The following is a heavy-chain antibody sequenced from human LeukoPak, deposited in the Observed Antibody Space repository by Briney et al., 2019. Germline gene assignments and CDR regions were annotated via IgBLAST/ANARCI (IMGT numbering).Heavy chain of an antibody. V-gene: IGHV1-18*01. Sequence: ASVKVSCKASGYTFTSYGISWVRQAPGQGLEWMGWISAYNGNTNYAQKLQGRVTMTTDTSTSTAYMELRSLRSDDTAVYYCAREWIQLWPPTYYYYMDVWGKGTTVTISS. J-gene: IGHJ6*03. CDR2: ISAYNGNT. CDR1: GYTFTSYG. D-gene: IGHD5-18*01. CDR3: AREWIQLWPPTYYYYMDV.